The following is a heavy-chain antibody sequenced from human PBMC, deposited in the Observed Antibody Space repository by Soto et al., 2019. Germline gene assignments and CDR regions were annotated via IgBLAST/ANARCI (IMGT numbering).Heavy chain of an antibody. J-gene: IGHJ4*02. Sequence: GGSLRLSCAAAGFTFSSNDMNWVRQAPGKGLEWVSYISSSSSPIYYADSVKGRFTISRDNAKNSLYLQMNNLRAEDTALYYCARDYFGSGSSLGVLSKYHFDSWGQGTLVTVSS. D-gene: IGHD3-10*01. CDR1: GFTFSSND. V-gene: IGHV3-48*01. CDR2: ISSSSSPI. CDR3: ARDYFGSGSSLGVLSKYHFDS.